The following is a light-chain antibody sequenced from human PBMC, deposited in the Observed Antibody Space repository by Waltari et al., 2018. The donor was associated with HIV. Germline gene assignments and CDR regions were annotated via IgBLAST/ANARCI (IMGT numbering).Light chain of an antibody. CDR2: SNN. Sequence: QSVLTQPPSASGTPGQTVTISCSGSSSNIGNDAVNWYQQLPGTVPKLLIYSNNQRPSGVPDRFSGSKSGTSASLAISGLQSEDQADYYCGTWDDSLNGWEVFGGGTKLTVL. J-gene: IGLJ2*01. CDR1: SSNIGNDA. CDR3: GTWDDSLNGWEV. V-gene: IGLV1-44*01.